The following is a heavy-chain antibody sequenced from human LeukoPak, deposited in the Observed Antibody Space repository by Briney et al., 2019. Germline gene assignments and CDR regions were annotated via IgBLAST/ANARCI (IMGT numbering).Heavy chain of an antibody. D-gene: IGHD4-17*01. Sequence: GGSLRLSCVGLYAMNWVRQAPGKGLEWVSAISAGADSTYYADSVQGRFTISRDNSKNTLFLQMSGLRAEDTAVYFCARGAYGDYDSWGQGTLVTVSS. V-gene: IGHV3-23*01. CDR1: LYA. CDR2: ISAGADST. CDR3: ARGAYGDYDS. J-gene: IGHJ5*01.